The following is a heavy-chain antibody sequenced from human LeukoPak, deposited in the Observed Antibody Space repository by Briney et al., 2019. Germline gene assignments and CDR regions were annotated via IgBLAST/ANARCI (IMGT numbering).Heavy chain of an antibody. CDR2: ISTYNGNT. D-gene: IGHD4-23*01. J-gene: IGHJ6*02. CDR3: AREVTHHIYYGMDV. Sequence: ASVKVSCKASDYTFTNYDIRWVRQAPGQGLEWMGWISTYNGNTNYAQKFQDRVTMTTDTSTSTAYMELRSLRSDDTAVYYCAREVTHHIYYGMDVWGQGTTVTVSS. V-gene: IGHV1-18*01. CDR1: DYTFTNYD.